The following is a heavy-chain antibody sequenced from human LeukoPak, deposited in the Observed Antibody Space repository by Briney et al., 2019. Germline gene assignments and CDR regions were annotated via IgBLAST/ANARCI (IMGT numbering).Heavy chain of an antibody. Sequence: SETLSLTCAVYGGSFSAYYWTWIRQPPGKGLEWIGEVNHSGSSNYNSSLRSRVTISVDTSYKQFSLRLSSVTAADTAVYYCAPRGDIEHSYVYGKWFDPWGQGTRVTVSS. CDR2: VNHSGSS. D-gene: IGHD5-18*01. V-gene: IGHV4-34*01. J-gene: IGHJ5*02. CDR3: APRGDIEHSYVYGKWFDP. CDR1: GGSFSAYY.